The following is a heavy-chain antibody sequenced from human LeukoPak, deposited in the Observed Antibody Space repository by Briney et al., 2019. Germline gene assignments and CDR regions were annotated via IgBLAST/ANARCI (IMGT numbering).Heavy chain of an antibody. CDR3: ASRYGDYVRGWFDP. Sequence: PSETLSLTCTVSGDSVSSPSFFWSWIRQPPGKGLEWIGHIYYTGSTKYNTSLKSRITMSIDKSKNQFSLILSSVTAADTAVYYCASRYGDYVRGWFDPWGQGTLVTVSS. J-gene: IGHJ5*02. CDR2: IYYTGST. CDR1: GDSVSSPSFF. V-gene: IGHV4-61*01. D-gene: IGHD4-17*01.